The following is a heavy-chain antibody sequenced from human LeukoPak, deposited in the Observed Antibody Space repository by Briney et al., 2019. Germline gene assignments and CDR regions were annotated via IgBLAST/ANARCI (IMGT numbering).Heavy chain of an antibody. CDR3: ARRYDILTARGTFDY. Sequence: GSLRLSCAASGFTFTYYNMNWVRQPPGKGLEWIGSIYYSGSTYYNPSLKSRVTISVDTSKNQFSLKLSSVTAADTAVYYCARRYDILTARGTFDYWGQGTLVTVSS. D-gene: IGHD3-9*01. V-gene: IGHV4-38-2*01. J-gene: IGHJ4*02. CDR2: IYYSGST. CDR1: GFTFTYYN.